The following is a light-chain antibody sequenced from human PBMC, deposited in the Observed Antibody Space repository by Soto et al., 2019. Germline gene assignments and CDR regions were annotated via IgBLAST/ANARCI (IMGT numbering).Light chain of an antibody. CDR1: RSNIGSNN. CDR3: AAWDDSLRNWV. J-gene: IGLJ3*02. CDR2: SPN. Sequence: QSVLTQPPSASGTPGQRGTISCSGSRSNIGSNNVNWYQQLPGTAPKLLLYSPNQRPSGVPERFSGSKSDTSASLAISGLQSEDEADYHCAAWDDSLRNWVFGGGTKLTVL. V-gene: IGLV1-44*01.